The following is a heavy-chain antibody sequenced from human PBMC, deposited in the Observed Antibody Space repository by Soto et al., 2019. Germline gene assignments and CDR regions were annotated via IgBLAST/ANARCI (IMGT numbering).Heavy chain of an antibody. CDR1: GFTFSSYA. D-gene: IGHD2-2*01. CDR3: AKVRVACTSTSCYGFAY. CDR2: ISGSGGST. V-gene: IGHV3-23*01. Sequence: EVQLLESGGGLVQPGGSLRLSCAASGFTFSSYAMSWVRQAPGKGLGLVSAISGSGGSTYYAEAVKGRFTLSRDNPKKTLYLQMNSLRPEDTAVYYCAKVRVACTSTSCYGFAYWGQGTLVNVSS. J-gene: IGHJ4*02.